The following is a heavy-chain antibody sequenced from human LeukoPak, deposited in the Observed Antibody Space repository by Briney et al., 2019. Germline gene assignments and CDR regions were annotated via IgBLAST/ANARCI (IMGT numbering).Heavy chain of an antibody. CDR3: ARDHDDSSGYYAY. J-gene: IGHJ4*02. CDR1: GFTLSSYA. Sequence: PGGSLRLSCAASGFTLSSYAMHWVRQAPGKGLEWVAVIWYDGSNKYYADSVKGRFTISRDNSKNTLYLQMNSLRAEDTAVYYCARDHDDSSGYYAYWGQGTLVTVSS. CDR2: IWYDGSNK. V-gene: IGHV3-33*08. D-gene: IGHD3-22*01.